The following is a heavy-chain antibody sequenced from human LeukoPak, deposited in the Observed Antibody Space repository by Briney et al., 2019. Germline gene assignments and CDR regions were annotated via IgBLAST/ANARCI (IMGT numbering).Heavy chain of an antibody. D-gene: IGHD5-24*01. V-gene: IGHV1-46*01. CDR3: ARGVEMATMDLGY. J-gene: IGHJ4*02. Sequence: ASVKVSCKASGYTFTSYHINWVRQAPGQGLEWMGIINPSGGSTSYAQKFQGRVTMTRDMSTSTVYMELSSLRSEDTAVYYCARGVEMATMDLGYWGQGTLVTVSS. CDR2: INPSGGST. CDR1: GYTFTSYH.